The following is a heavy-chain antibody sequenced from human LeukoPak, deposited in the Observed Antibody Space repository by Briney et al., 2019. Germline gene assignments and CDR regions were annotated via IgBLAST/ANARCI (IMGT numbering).Heavy chain of an antibody. J-gene: IGHJ5*02. CDR3: ARVRAVAGFNWFDP. V-gene: IGHV4-34*01. CDR1: GGSFSGYY. CDR2: INHSGST. D-gene: IGHD6-19*01. Sequence: MASETLSLTCAVYGGSFSGYYWSWIRQPPGKGLEWIGEINHSGSTNYNPPLKSRVTMSVDTSKNQFSLKLSSVTAADTAVYYCARVRAVAGFNWFDPWGQGTLVTVSS.